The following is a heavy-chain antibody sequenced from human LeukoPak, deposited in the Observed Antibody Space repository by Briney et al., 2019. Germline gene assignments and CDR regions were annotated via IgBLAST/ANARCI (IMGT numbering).Heavy chain of an antibody. CDR2: LYSGTKT. V-gene: IGHV3-53*01. Sequence: GGSLRLSCAASGFTVSGNYMSWVRQSPQKGLEWVSLLYSGTKTYYADSVKGRFTISRDSSKRTLYLHMNSLRAEDTAVYYCTKGAAAGPKYFQHWGQGTLVTVSS. J-gene: IGHJ1*01. CDR3: TKGAAAGPKYFQH. CDR1: GFTVSGNY. D-gene: IGHD6-13*01.